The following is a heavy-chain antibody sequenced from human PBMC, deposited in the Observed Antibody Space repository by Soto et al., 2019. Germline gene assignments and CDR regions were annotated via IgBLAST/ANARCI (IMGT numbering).Heavy chain of an antibody. CDR3: AREQFLEWLSVYYFDY. V-gene: IGHV3-66*01. CDR2: IYSGGST. D-gene: IGHD3-3*01. CDR1: GFTVSSNY. J-gene: IGHJ4*02. Sequence: VSLRLSCAASGFTVSSNYMSWVRQAPGKGLEWVSVIYSGGSTYYADSGKGRFTISRDNSKNTLYLQMNSLRAEDTAVYYCAREQFLEWLSVYYFDYWGQGTLVTVSS.